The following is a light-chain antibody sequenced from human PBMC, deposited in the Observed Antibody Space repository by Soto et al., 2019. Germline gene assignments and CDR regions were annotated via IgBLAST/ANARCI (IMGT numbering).Light chain of an antibody. CDR3: QQYDSLPRT. J-gene: IGKJ1*01. CDR2: GAS. Sequence: EIVLTQSPGTLSLSPGERATLSCRASQSVSSNFLAWYKQKPGQAPRLLIYGASSRATGIPDRFSGSGSETDFTITISRLEPEDFAVYYCQQYDSLPRTFGQGTKVEIK. CDR1: QSVSSNF. V-gene: IGKV3-20*01.